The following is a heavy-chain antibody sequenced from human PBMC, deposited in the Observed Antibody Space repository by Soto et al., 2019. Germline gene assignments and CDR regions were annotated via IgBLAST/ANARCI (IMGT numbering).Heavy chain of an antibody. CDR2: ISSSSSYI. V-gene: IGHV3-21*01. Sequence: EVQLVESGGGLVKPGGSLRLSCAASGFTFSSYSMNWVRQAPGKGLEWVSSISSSSSYIYYADSVKGRFTISRDNAKSSLYLQMNSLRAEDTAVYYCARSPGGGGSYYWGQGTLVTVCS. CDR3: ARSPGGGGSYY. CDR1: GFTFSSYS. J-gene: IGHJ4*02. D-gene: IGHD2-15*01.